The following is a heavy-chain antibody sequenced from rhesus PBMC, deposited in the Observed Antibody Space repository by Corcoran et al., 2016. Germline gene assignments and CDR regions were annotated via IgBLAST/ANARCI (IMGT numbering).Heavy chain of an antibody. CDR3: TTYLLYSGSSDEYFEF. V-gene: IGHV3-116*01. CDR2: IRNKAKVGPA. Sequence: EMQLVESGGGLVQPGGSLRLSCAASGFTFSDHYMEWFRQPPGRGPECVGFIRNKAKVGPAENAAAVKGRVTISRDDSKNVTYLQMNSMKTEETAVYYCTTYLLYSGSSDEYFEFWGQGALVTVSS. CDR1: GFTFSDHY. J-gene: IGHJ1*01. D-gene: IGHD6-25*01.